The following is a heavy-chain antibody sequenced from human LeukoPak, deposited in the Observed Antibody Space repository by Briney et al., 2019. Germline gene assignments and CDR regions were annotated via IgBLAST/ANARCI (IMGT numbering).Heavy chain of an antibody. V-gene: IGHV4-34*01. CDR3: ASSLVRADMVTGIDY. CDR1: GGSFSGYY. J-gene: IGHJ4*02. D-gene: IGHD5-18*01. Sequence: SETLSLTCAVYGGSFSGYYWIWIRQPPGKGLEWIGEINRSGSTTYNPSLKGRVTISLDTSKNQFSLKLSSVTAADTAVYYCASSLVRADMVTGIDYWGQRTLVTVSS. CDR2: INRSGST.